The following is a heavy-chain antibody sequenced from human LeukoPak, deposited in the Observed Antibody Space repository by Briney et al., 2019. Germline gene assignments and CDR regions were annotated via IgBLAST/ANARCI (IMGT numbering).Heavy chain of an antibody. CDR2: IYHSGST. V-gene: IGHV4-30-2*01. Sequence: SETLSLTCTVSGGSISSGGYYWSWIRQPPGKGLEWIGYIYHSGSTYYNPSLKSRVTISVDRSKNQFSLKLSSVTAADTAVYYCARGHCSGGSCSFYFDYWGQGTLVTVSS. D-gene: IGHD2-15*01. J-gene: IGHJ4*02. CDR3: ARGHCSGGSCSFYFDY. CDR1: GGSISSGGYY.